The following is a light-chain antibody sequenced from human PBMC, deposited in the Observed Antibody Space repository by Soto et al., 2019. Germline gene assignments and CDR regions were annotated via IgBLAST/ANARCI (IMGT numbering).Light chain of an antibody. V-gene: IGKV3-20*01. Sequence: EIVMTQSPATLSLSPGERATLSCRVSQTISGTYLAWYQQKPGQAPRLLIYSSSSRAAGVPDRFSGSGSGADFTLTISSLQPEDFATYYCQQVNSYPLTFGQGTRLEIK. CDR3: QQVNSYPLT. CDR2: SSS. J-gene: IGKJ5*01. CDR1: QTISGTY.